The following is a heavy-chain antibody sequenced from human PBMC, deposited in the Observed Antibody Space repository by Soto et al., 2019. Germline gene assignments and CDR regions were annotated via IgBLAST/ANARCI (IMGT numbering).Heavy chain of an antibody. CDR1: GFVFSSYD. J-gene: IGHJ5*02. D-gene: IGHD2-8*01. CDR3: ARDNGIAGSFDP. CDR2: ISFSASTI. V-gene: IGHV3-48*02. Sequence: ESGGGMVQPGGSLRLSCAASGFVFSSYDMNWVRQAPGKGLEWVSYISFSASTIYYADSVRGRFTISRDNTKNSLFLHMNSLRDEDSAVYYCARDNGIAGSFDPWGQGTLVTVSS.